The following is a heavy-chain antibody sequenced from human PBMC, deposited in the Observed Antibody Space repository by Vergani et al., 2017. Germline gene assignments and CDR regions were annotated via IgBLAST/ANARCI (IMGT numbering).Heavy chain of an antibody. J-gene: IGHJ4*02. Sequence: EVQLVQSGAEVKKPGESLRISCKGSGYSFTSYWISWVRQMPGKGLEWMGRIDHSDSYTNYSPSFQGPVTISADKSSSTAYLQWSSLKASDTAMFYCXRHPPGYCSGGSCYDSTYFDYWGQGTLVTVSS. CDR1: GYSFTSYW. V-gene: IGHV5-10-1*03. D-gene: IGHD2-15*01. CDR2: IDHSDSYT. CDR3: XRHPPGYCSGGSCYDSTYFDY.